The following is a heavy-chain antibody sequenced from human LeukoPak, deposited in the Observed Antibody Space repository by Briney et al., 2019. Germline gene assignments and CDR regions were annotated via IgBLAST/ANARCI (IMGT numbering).Heavy chain of an antibody. CDR3: AREGYYYDSSGYLTSGRYFDY. V-gene: IGHV3-53*01. J-gene: IGHJ4*02. Sequence: IQPGGSLRLSCAASRFTVSSNYMSWVRQAPGKGLEWVSVIYSGGSTYYADSVKGRFTISRDNSKNTLYLQMNSLRAEDTAVYYCAREGYYYDSSGYLTSGRYFDYWGQGTLVTVSS. CDR2: IYSGGST. D-gene: IGHD3-22*01. CDR1: RFTVSSNY.